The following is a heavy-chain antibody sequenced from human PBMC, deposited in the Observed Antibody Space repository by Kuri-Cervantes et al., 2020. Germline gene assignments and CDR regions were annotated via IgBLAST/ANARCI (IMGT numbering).Heavy chain of an antibody. D-gene: IGHD2-2*01. Sequence: GESLKISCAASGFTFSSYGMHWVRQAPGKGLEWVAVIWYDGSNKYYADSVKGRFTITRDNSKNTLYLQMNSLRAEDTAVYYCARILGDPAAPNWFGPWGQGTLVTVSS. CDR3: ARILGDPAAPNWFGP. CDR1: GFTFSSYG. V-gene: IGHV3-33*01. CDR2: IWYDGSNK. J-gene: IGHJ5*02.